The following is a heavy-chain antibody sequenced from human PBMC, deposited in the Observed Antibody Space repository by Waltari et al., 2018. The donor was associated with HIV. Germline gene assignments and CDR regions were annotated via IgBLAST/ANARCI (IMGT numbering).Heavy chain of an antibody. J-gene: IGHJ3*01. Sequence: QVQLVQSGAEVKKPGASVKISCKTSGASFTSSYIHWVRQAPGQGLVWMDIINPTDGRTTFSKHFLGRISMTRDTPRSTVYMELQSVQPDDTATYYCARVRCGGGGCQWAFDVWGQGTKVTVS. CDR2: INPTDGRT. CDR3: ARVRCGGGGCQWAFDV. CDR1: GASFTSSY. V-gene: IGHV1-46*01. D-gene: IGHD2-21*01.